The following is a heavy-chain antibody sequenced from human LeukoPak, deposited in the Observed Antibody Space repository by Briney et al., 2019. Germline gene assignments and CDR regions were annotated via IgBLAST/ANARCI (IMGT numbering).Heavy chain of an antibody. V-gene: IGHV3-23*01. D-gene: IGHD5-18*01. J-gene: IGHJ4*02. Sequence: GGSLRLSCAASGFTFSNSAMSWVRQAPGKGLEWVSISDSDGSTYYADSVKGRFTISRDHSKNSLYLQMNSLRDEDTAVYYCAKKGGYGYSYGYWGQGTLVTVSS. CDR1: GFTFSNSA. CDR3: AKKGGYGYSYGY. CDR2: SDSDGST.